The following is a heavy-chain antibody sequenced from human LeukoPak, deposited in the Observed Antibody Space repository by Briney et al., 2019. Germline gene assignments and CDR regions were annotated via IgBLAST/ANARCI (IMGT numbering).Heavy chain of an antibody. CDR1: GFTFGDYA. CDR3: TRDPGTYYYGSGSYYNPTLYYYGMDV. J-gene: IGHJ6*02. D-gene: IGHD3-10*01. Sequence: GGSLRLSCTASGFTFGDYAMSWVRQAPGKGLDWVGFIRSKAYGGTTEYAASVKGRFTISRDDSKSIAYLQMNSLKTEDTAVYYCTRDPGTYYYGSGSYYNPTLYYYGMDVWGQGTTVTVSS. CDR2: IRSKAYGGTT. V-gene: IGHV3-49*04.